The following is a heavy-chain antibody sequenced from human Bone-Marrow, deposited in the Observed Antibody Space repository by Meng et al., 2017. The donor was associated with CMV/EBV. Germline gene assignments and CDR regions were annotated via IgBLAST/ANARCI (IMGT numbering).Heavy chain of an antibody. D-gene: IGHD1-26*01. J-gene: IGHJ6*02. Sequence: SVKVSCKASGGTFSSYTISWVRQAPGQGLEWMGRIIPILGIANYAQKFQGRVTITADKSTSTAYMELSSLRSEDTAVYYCAKDRQWELLGDYYYYYGMDVWGQGTTVTVSS. V-gene: IGHV1-69*04. CDR3: AKDRQWELLGDYYYYYGMDV. CDR1: GGTFSSYT. CDR2: IIPILGIA.